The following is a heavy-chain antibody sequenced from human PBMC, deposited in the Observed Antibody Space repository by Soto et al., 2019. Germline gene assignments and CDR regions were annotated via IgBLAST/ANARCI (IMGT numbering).Heavy chain of an antibody. CDR1: GFTFSSYG. V-gene: IGHV3-30*18. CDR3: AKDVSGSY. D-gene: IGHD1-26*01. CDR2: ISYDGSNN. Sequence: QVQLVESGGGVVQPGRSLRLSCAASGFTFSSYGMHWVRQAPGKGLEWVAVISYDGSNNYYADSVKGRFTISRDNSKNTLYLQMNSLRAEDTAVYYCAKDVSGSYWGQGTLVTVSS. J-gene: IGHJ4*02.